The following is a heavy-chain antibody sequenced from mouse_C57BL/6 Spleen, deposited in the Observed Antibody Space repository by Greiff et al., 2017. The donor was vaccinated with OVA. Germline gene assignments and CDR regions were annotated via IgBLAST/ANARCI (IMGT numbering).Heavy chain of an antibody. CDR3: ARSFTTVVAYYAMDY. CDR2: IDPNSGGT. CDR1: GYTFTSYW. D-gene: IGHD1-1*01. Sequence: VQLQESGAELVKPGASVKLSCKASGYTFTSYWMHWVKQRPGRGLEWIGRIDPNSGGTKYNEKFKSKATLTEDKPSRTAYMQLSSLTSEDSAVYYCARSFTTVVAYYAMDYWGQGTSVTVSS. J-gene: IGHJ4*01. V-gene: IGHV1-72*01.